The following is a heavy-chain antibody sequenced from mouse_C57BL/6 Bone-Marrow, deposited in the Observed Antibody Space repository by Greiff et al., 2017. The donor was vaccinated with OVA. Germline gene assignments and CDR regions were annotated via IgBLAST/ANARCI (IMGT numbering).Heavy chain of an antibody. CDR2: INPYNGGT. D-gene: IGHD1-1*01. V-gene: IGHV1-19*01. CDR1: GYTFTDYY. J-gene: IGHJ4*01. CDR3: VSWRYGSSYYAMDY. Sequence: EVQLQQSGPVLVKPGASVKMSCKASGYTFTDYYMNWVKQSHGKSLEWIGVINPYNGGTSYNQKFKGKATLTVDKSSSTAYMELNSLTSEDSAVYYCVSWRYGSSYYAMDYWGQGTSVTVSS.